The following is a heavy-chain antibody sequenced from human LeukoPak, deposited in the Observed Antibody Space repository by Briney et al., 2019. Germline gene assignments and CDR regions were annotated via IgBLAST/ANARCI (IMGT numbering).Heavy chain of an antibody. CDR2: ISSGGGFT. J-gene: IGHJ4*02. D-gene: IGHD2-8*01. V-gene: IGHV3-23*01. CDR1: GFTFSTYA. CDR3: AKDLRIRAGVPDY. Sequence: GGSLRLSCAASGFTFSTYAMSWVRQAPGKGLEWVSTISSGGGFTYYSDSVKGRCTISRDSSKNTLCLQMNSLRAEDTAVYYCAKDLRIRAGVPDYWGQGTLVTVSS.